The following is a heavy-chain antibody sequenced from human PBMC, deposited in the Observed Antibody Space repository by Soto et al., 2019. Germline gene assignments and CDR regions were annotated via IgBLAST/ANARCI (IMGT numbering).Heavy chain of an antibody. D-gene: IGHD6-13*01. CDR3: ARVLDQNSSSWHGGFDY. Sequence: SETLSLTCAVYGGSFSGYYWNWIRQPPGKGLEWIGEINHSGSTNYNPSLKSRVTISVDTSKNQFSLKLSSVTAADTAVYYCARVLDQNSSSWHGGFDYWGQGTLVTVSS. J-gene: IGHJ4*02. CDR1: GGSFSGYY. V-gene: IGHV4-34*01. CDR2: INHSGST.